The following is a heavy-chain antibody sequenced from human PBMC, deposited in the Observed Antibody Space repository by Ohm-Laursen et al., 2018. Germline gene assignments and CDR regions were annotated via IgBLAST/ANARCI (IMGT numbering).Heavy chain of an antibody. CDR1: GFTFSSYA. V-gene: IGHV3-23*01. CDR3: AKALVRGYYYYGMDV. CDR2: ISGSGVNT. J-gene: IGHJ6*02. Sequence: SLRLPCAASGFTFSSYAMSWVRQAPGKGLEWVSAISGSGVNTYYADSVKGRFTISRDNSKNTLFLQMNSLRAEDTAVYYCAKALVRGYYYYGMDVWGQGTTVTVSS. D-gene: IGHD3-10*01.